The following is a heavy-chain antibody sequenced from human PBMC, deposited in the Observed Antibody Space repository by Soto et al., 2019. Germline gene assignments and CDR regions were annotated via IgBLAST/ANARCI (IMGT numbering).Heavy chain of an antibody. CDR1: GGSISSYY. V-gene: IGHV4-59*01. J-gene: IGHJ4*02. D-gene: IGHD6-19*01. Sequence: PSETLSLTCTVSGGSISSYYWTWIRQPPGKGLEWIGYIFYSGSSHYNPSLESRVTISVDTSKNQFSLSLRSETAADTAVYYCARGVDRQWADYWGQGTLVTVSS. CDR3: ARGVDRQWADY. CDR2: IFYSGSS.